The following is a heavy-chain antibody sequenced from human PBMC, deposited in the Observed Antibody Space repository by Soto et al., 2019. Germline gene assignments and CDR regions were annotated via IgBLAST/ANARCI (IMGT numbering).Heavy chain of an antibody. D-gene: IGHD5-12*01. Sequence: SLTCAVYGGYFSGYYWSWLRQPPGKGLERIGEINHSGSTNYNPSLKSRVTISVNTSKNQFSLKLSSVTAADTAVYYCARRREWLRFLRCARPQYCSQLMHVSGQGTTVTVYS. J-gene: IGHJ6*02. V-gene: IGHV4-34*01. CDR3: ARRREWLRFLRCARPQYCSQLMHV. CDR2: INHSGST. CDR1: GGYFSGYY.